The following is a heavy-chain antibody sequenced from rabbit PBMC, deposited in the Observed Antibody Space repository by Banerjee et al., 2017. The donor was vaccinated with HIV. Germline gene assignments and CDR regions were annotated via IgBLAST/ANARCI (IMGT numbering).Heavy chain of an antibody. J-gene: IGHJ4*01. V-gene: IGHV1S45*01. Sequence: EESGGDLVKPEGSLTLTCTASGFDFSTSYWICWVRQAPGKGLEWIGCIVTGSGSTYYANWVNGRFTISKTSSTTVTLQMTSLTAADTATYFCAREIIVGTHMSDLWGQGALVTVS. CDR3: AREIIVGTHMSDL. D-gene: IGHD7-1*01. CDR1: GFDFSTSYW. CDR2: IVTGSGST.